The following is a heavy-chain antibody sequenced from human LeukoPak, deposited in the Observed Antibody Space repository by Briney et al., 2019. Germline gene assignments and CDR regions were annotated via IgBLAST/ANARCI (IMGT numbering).Heavy chain of an antibody. CDR3: STDSGRSYFNFDF. V-gene: IGHV1-24*01. Sequence: ASVKVSCKISGFGLSVLSIHWMRQAPGKGLEWVGGIRPETGEPIFAQKFRGRVTITEDTFTDTGYLELRGLTSEDTAVYYCSTDSGRSYFNFDFWGQGTLVTVSS. CDR1: GFGLSVLS. CDR2: IRPETGEP. D-gene: IGHD3-10*01. J-gene: IGHJ4*02.